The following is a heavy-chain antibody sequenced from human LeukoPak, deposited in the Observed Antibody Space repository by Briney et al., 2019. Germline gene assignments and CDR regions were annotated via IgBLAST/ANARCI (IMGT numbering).Heavy chain of an antibody. CDR3: ARDWRSSSPSHAFGI. CDR1: GGSFSSSSYY. Sequence: PSETLSLTCTVSGGSFSSSSYYWVWIRQPPGKGLEWIGSIYYSGSTYYNPSLKSRATISVDTSKNQFSLKLSSVTAADTAVYYCARDWRSSSPSHAFGIWGQGTMVTVSS. V-gene: IGHV4-39*07. J-gene: IGHJ3*02. D-gene: IGHD6-6*01. CDR2: IYYSGST.